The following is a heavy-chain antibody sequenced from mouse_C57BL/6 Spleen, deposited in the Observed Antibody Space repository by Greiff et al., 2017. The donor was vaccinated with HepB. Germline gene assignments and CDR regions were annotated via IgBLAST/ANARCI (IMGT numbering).Heavy chain of an antibody. CDR1: GFTFSSYA. D-gene: IGHD2-12*01. Sequence: EVHLVESGGGLVKPGGSLKLSCAASGFTFSSYAMSWVRQTPEKRLEWVATISDGGSYTYYPDNVKGRFTISRDNAKNNLYLQMRYLKSEDTAMYYCARLRFPYFDYWGQGTTLTVSS. J-gene: IGHJ2*01. CDR2: ISDGGSYT. V-gene: IGHV5-4*01. CDR3: ARLRFPYFDY.